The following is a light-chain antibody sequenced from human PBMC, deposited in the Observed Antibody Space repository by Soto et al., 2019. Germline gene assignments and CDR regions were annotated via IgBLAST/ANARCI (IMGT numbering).Light chain of an antibody. CDR3: QQSYGIPLT. Sequence: DLQITQSPSSLSASVGDRVTITCRASQRISSYLNWYQQKPGKAPKLLIYGASSLQSGVPPRFSGSGSGTYFTLTISSLQPEDFATYYCQQSYGIPLTFGGGTKVEIK. CDR2: GAS. CDR1: QRISSY. V-gene: IGKV1-39*01. J-gene: IGKJ4*01.